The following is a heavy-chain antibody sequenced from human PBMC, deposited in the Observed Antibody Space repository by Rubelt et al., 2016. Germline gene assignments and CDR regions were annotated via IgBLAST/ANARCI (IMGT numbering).Heavy chain of an antibody. D-gene: IGHD5-18*01. J-gene: IGHJ4*02. V-gene: IGHV3-7*05. CDR2: IKQDGSER. CDR1: GFTFSSYW. Sequence: EVQLVVSGGGLVQPGGSLRLSCAASGFTFSSYWMTWVRQAPGKGLEWVANIKQDGSERYYVDSVKGRVTTAGDNAKNSPYVEMNSLRAEDTAVYFCARGVSRGYDYWGQGTLVTVSS. CDR3: ARGVSRGYDY.